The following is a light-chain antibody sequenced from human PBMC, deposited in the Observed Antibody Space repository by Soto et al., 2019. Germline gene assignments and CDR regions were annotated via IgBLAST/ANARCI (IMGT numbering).Light chain of an antibody. J-gene: IGKJ1*01. CDR1: QSVSSN. CDR2: GAS. Sequence: EIVMTQSPATLSVSPGERATLSCRASQSVSSNLAWYQQKPGQAPRLLIYGASTRATGIPARFSGSRSGTASTLTISSLQSEDFTVYYCQQYNNWPPRTFGQGTKVEIK. CDR3: QQYNNWPPRT. V-gene: IGKV3-15*01.